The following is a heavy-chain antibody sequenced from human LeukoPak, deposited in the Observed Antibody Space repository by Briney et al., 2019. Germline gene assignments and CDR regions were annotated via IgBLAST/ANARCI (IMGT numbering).Heavy chain of an antibody. CDR1: GGTFSSYA. D-gene: IGHD3-10*01. J-gene: IGHJ4*02. Sequence: RGASVKVSCKASGGTFSSYAMHWVRQAPGKGLEWVAVIAYDGSNKYYSDSVKGRFTISRDNSKNTLYLQMNSLRAEDTAVYYCARKDSGRYINPFDYWGQGTLVTVSS. CDR3: ARKDSGRYINPFDY. V-gene: IGHV3-30*04. CDR2: IAYDGSNK.